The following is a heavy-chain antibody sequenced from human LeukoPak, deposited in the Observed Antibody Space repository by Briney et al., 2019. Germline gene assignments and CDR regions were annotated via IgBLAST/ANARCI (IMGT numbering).Heavy chain of an antibody. Sequence: GGSLRLSCAASGFTFSSYWMSLVRQAPGKGLEWVANIKQDGSEKYYVDSVKGRFTISRDNAKNSLYLQMNSLRAEDTAVYYCARDDSGGWHYYYGMDVWGQGTTVTVSS. CDR2: IKQDGSEK. CDR1: GFTFSSYW. J-gene: IGHJ6*02. V-gene: IGHV3-7*01. D-gene: IGHD6-19*01. CDR3: ARDDSGGWHYYYGMDV.